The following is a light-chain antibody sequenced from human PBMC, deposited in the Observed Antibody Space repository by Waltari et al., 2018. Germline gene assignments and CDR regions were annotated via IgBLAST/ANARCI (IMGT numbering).Light chain of an antibody. CDR1: QNIGRY. Sequence: EIMLTQSPGPLSLSPGERANLSCRASQNIGRYLVWYQQKPGQAPLLLIYEASRRATGIPDRFSGSGSGTDFSLTISRLEPEDFAVYYCQNHERLPATFGQGTKVEIK. CDR3: QNHERLPAT. J-gene: IGKJ1*01. CDR2: EAS. V-gene: IGKV3-20*01.